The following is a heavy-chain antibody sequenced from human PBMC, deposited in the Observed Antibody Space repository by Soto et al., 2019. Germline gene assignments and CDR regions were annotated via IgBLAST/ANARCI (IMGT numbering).Heavy chain of an antibody. CDR1: GFTFSNAW. J-gene: IGHJ3*02. CDR3: TTDPMIVVVITDAFDI. D-gene: IGHD3-22*01. Sequence: EVQLVESGGGLVQPGGSLRLSCAASGFTFSNAWMSWVRQAPGKGLEWVGRIKSKTDGGTTDYAAPVKGRFTISRDDSKNTLYLQMNSLKTEDTAVYYCTTDPMIVVVITDAFDIWGQGTMVTVSS. V-gene: IGHV3-15*01. CDR2: IKSKTDGGTT.